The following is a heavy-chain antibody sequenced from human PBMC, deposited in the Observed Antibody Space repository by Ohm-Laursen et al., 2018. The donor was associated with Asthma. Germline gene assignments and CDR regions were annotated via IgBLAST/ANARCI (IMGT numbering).Heavy chain of an antibody. CDR3: AKSWAVADYYYYGMDV. D-gene: IGHD6-19*01. J-gene: IGHJ6*02. CDR1: GFTFSSYS. Sequence: SLRLSCSASGFTFSSYSMNWVRQAPGKGLEWVSAISGSGGSTYYADSVKGRFTISRDNSKSTLYLQMNSLRAEDTAVYYCAKSWAVADYYYYGMDVWGQGTTVTVSS. CDR2: ISGSGGST. V-gene: IGHV3-23*01.